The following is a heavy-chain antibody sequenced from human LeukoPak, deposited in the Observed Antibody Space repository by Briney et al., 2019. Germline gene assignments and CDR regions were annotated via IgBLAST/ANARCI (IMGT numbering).Heavy chain of an antibody. J-gene: IGHJ5*02. V-gene: IGHV4-4*07. CDR2: IYTSGTT. Sequence: SETLSLTCTVSGGSISNYYWNWIRQPAGKGLEWIGRIYTSGTTNYNPSLRSRVTMSVDTSKNQFSLKVSSVTAADTAVYYCARCPVDGSDSSGRRWFDPWGQGTLATVSS. CDR1: GGSISNYY. D-gene: IGHD3-22*01. CDR3: ARCPVDGSDSSGRRWFDP.